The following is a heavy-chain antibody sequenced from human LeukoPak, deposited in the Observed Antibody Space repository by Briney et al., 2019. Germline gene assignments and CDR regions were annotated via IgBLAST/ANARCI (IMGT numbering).Heavy chain of an antibody. CDR1: GASVSSYY. CDR2: IYTTGST. CDR3: ARDEMKVGSGGDTSSYYYLYYMDV. D-gene: IGHD2-21*02. V-gene: IGHV4-4*07. J-gene: IGHJ6*03. Sequence: PSETLSLTCTASGASVSSYYWSWLRQPAGQGLEWIGRIYTTGSTNYNPSLKSRVTISVDKSKNHFSLKLNSVTAADTASYYCARDEMKVGSGGDTSSYYYLYYMDVWGKGTTVTVSS.